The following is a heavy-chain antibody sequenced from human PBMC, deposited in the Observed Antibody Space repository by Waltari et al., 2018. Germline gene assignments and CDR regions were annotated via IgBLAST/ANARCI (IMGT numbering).Heavy chain of an antibody. J-gene: IGHJ4*02. CDR3: ATAVGGNMESDY. V-gene: IGHV1-18*04. D-gene: IGHD6-19*01. CDR2: VSPFNSNT. Sequence: QVQLVQSGAEVKKPGASVKVSCKASVYTFSTYGISWMRQAPGQGLEWMGWVSPFNSNTNHAQKFEGRVTLTTDTSTRTAYMELRSLKSDDTAVYYCATAVGGNMESDYWGQGTLVTVSS. CDR1: VYTFSTYG.